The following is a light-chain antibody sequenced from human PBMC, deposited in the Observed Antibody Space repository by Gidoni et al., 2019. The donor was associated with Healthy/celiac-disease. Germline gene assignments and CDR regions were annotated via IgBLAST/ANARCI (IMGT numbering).Light chain of an antibody. CDR2: WAS. J-gene: IGKJ4*01. CDR1: QSVLYSSNNKNY. Sequence: DIVMTQSPASLAVSLGERATINCKSSQSVLYSSNNKNYVAWYQQKPGQPPKRLISWASTRESGVPDRFSGSGSGTDFTLNISRLQAEDVAVYYCQQDYSTPLTFGGGTKVEIK. V-gene: IGKV4-1*01. CDR3: QQDYSTPLT.